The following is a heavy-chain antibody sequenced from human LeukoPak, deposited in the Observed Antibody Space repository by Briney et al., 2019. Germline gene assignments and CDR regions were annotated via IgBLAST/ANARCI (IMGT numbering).Heavy chain of an antibody. CDR3: ARVRYCSGGGCRYFNY. CDR2: IKQDGSEK. V-gene: IGHV3-7*05. D-gene: IGHD2-15*01. Sequence: GGSLRLSCAASGFSFSDSWMSWVRQTPGKGLEWVANIKQDGSEKYYVGSVKGRFTISRDNAKNSLYLQMNSLRAEDTAVYYCARVRYCSGGGCRYFNYWGQGTLVTVSS. J-gene: IGHJ4*02. CDR1: GFSFSDSW.